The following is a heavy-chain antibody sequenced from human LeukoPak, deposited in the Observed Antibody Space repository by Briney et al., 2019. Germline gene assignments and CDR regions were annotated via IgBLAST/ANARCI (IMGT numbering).Heavy chain of an antibody. V-gene: IGHV3-7*01. CDR3: ARDWELIAVAGRDYFDY. J-gene: IGHJ4*02. CDR2: IKQDGSEK. CDR1: GFTFSSYW. D-gene: IGHD6-19*01. Sequence: GGSLRLSCAASGFTFSSYWMSWVRQAPGKGLEWVANIKQDGSEKYYVDSVKGRFTTSRDNAKNSLYLQMNSLRAEDTAVYYCARDWELIAVAGRDYFDYWGQGTLVTVSS.